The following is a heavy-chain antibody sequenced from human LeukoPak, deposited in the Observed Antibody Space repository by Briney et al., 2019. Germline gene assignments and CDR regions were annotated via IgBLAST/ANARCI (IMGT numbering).Heavy chain of an antibody. V-gene: IGHV3-21*01. Sequence: GGSLRLSCSASGFTFSDYDMNWVRQAPGKGLEWVSSISGLSSYTYYGESVKGRFSISRDNAKNSLYLQMNSLGAEDTASYYCGRAFPPLRTSSAGDLWGQGILVTVSS. CDR2: ISGLSSYT. J-gene: IGHJ4*02. CDR1: GFTFSDYD. D-gene: IGHD3-16*01. CDR3: GRAFPPLRTSSAGDL.